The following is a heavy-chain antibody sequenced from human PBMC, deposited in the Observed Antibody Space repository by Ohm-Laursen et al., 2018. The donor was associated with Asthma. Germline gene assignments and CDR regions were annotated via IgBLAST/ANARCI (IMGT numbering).Heavy chain of an antibody. CDR3: ARDVMEWYLPAFDF. D-gene: IGHD3-3*01. Sequence: SLRLSCTASGFTLGDYFMHWVRQGPGEGLLWISHLFPDGRRTNYADSVNGRFTVSRDDSKNTLYLQMNSLRPDDTAVYYCARDVMEWYLPAFDFWGQGILVTVSS. V-gene: IGHV3-74*01. CDR1: GFTLGDYF. J-gene: IGHJ4*02. CDR2: LFPDGRRT.